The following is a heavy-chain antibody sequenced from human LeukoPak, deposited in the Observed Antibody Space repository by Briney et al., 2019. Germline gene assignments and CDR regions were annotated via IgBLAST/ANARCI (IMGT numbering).Heavy chain of an antibody. V-gene: IGHV1-3*01. CDR1: GYTLSTYT. CDR3: AREVAI. D-gene: IGHD2-15*01. CDR2: IYAGNGNV. Sequence: GASVKVSCKASGYTLSTYTMHWLRQAPGQRPEWMGCIYAGNGNVKYSQNFQARVTTTRDTSANTAYLELSSLRSEDTAVYYCAREVAIWGQGTLVTVSS. J-gene: IGHJ4*02.